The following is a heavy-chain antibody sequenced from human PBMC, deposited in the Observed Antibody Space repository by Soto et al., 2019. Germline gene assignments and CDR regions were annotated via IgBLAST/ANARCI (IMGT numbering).Heavy chain of an antibody. CDR3: ARGFRGGDAEWFDP. V-gene: IGHV1-3*01. CDR1: GYTFTSYA. J-gene: IGHJ5*02. Sequence: GASVKVSCKASGYTFTSYAMHWVRQAPGQRLEWMGWINAGNGNTKYSQKFQGRVTITRDTSASTAYMELSSLRSEDTAVYYCARGFRGGDAEWFDPWGQGTLVTVS. D-gene: IGHD2-21*02. CDR2: INAGNGNT.